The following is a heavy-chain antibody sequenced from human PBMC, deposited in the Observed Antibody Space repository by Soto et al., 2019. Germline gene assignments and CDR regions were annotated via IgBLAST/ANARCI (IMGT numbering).Heavy chain of an antibody. CDR1: GFSLTTGKMG. Sequence: QVTLKESGPALVKPTETLTLTCTVSGFSLTTGKMGVSWIRQPPGKALEWLAHIFSDNERSYSTSLQGRLTISKDTSGNQVVLSMTNVDPVDTATYYCARMKVDSYQFYYAMDVWGQGTTVTVSS. J-gene: IGHJ6*02. CDR3: ARMKVDSYQFYYAMDV. CDR2: IFSDNER. D-gene: IGHD3-9*01. V-gene: IGHV2-26*01.